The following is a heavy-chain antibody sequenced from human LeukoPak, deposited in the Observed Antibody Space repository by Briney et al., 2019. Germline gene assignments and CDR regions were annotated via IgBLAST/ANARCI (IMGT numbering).Heavy chain of an antibody. Sequence: ASVKVSCKASGYTFTSYGISWVRQAPGQGLKWMGWISAYNGNTNYAQKLQGRVTMTRDTSTSTVYMELGSLRSEDTAVYYCARSRGWFAFDYWGQGTLVTVSS. CDR3: ARSRGWFAFDY. V-gene: IGHV1-18*01. CDR2: ISAYNGNT. D-gene: IGHD6-19*01. J-gene: IGHJ4*02. CDR1: GYTFTSYG.